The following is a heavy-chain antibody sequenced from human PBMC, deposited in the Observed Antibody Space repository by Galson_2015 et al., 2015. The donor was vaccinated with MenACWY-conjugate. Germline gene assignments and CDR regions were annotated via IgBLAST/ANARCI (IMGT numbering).Heavy chain of an antibody. Sequence: LTCTVSGGSISSSSYYWDWIRQPPGRGLEWIGTIYYSGSTYYNSSLKSRVTISVDTSQNQFSLNLSSVTAADTAMYYCARHDRTAPARSGAFDIWGRGTMVTVSS. V-gene: IGHV4-39*01. J-gene: IGHJ3*02. CDR2: IYYSGST. CDR1: GGSISSSSYY. CDR3: ARHDRTAPARSGAFDI. D-gene: IGHD2-2*01.